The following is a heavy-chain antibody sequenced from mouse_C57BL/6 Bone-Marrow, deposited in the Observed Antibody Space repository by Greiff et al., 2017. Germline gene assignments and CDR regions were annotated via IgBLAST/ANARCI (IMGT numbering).Heavy chain of an antibody. CDR3: AVRYGYAMDY. CDR2: IYPGDGDT. CDR1: GYAFSSSW. J-gene: IGHJ4*01. D-gene: IGHD1-1*01. V-gene: IGHV1-82*01. Sequence: QVQLKESGPELVKPGASVKISCKASGYAFSSSWMNWVKQRPGKGLEWIGRIYPGDGDTNYNGKFKGKATLTADKSSSTAYMQLRSLTSEDSAVYFCAVRYGYAMDYWGQGTSVTVSS.